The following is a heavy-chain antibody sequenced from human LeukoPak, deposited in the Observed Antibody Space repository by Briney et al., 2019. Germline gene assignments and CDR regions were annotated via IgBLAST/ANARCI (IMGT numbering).Heavy chain of an antibody. CDR3: ARAVPPHDAFDI. CDR1: GYTFTSYY. V-gene: IGHV1-69*13. D-gene: IGHD4-17*01. CDR2: IIPIFGTA. J-gene: IGHJ3*02. Sequence: SVKVSCKASGYTFTSYYMHWVRQAPGQGLEWMGGIIPIFGTANYAQKFQGRVTITADESTSTAYMELSSLRSEDTAVYYCARAVPPHDAFDIWGQGTMVTVSS.